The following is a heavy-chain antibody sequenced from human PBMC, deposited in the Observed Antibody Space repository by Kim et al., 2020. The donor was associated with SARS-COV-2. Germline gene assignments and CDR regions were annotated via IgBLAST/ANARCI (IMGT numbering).Heavy chain of an antibody. CDR3: ARSSRRGVVVVDLRI. V-gene: IGHV4-34*01. D-gene: IGHD2-15*01. Sequence: PSLKSRVTISVATSKNQFSLKLSSVTAADTAVYYCARSSRRGVVVVDLRIWGQGTLVTVSS. J-gene: IGHJ4*02.